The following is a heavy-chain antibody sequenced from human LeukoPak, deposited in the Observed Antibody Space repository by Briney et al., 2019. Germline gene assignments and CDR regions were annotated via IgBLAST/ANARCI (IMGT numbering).Heavy chain of an antibody. Sequence: SETLSLTCAVYGGSFSGYYWSWIRQPPGKGLEWIGEINHSGSTNYNPSLKSRVTISVDTSKNQFSLKLSSVTAADTAVYYCARGTGGKEGIVVVVAATPEFAFDIWGQGTMVTVSS. J-gene: IGHJ3*02. D-gene: IGHD2-15*01. CDR1: GGSFSGYY. CDR3: ARGTGGKEGIVVVVAATPEFAFDI. CDR2: INHSGST. V-gene: IGHV4-34*01.